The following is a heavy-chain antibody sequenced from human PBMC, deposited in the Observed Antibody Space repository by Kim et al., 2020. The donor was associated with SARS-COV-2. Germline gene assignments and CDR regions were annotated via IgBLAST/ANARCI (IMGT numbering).Heavy chain of an antibody. J-gene: IGHJ3*02. CDR3: ARAASGSYVDDFDI. Sequence: GGSLRLSCAASGFTFSSYAMHWVRQAPGKGLEWVAGISYDGSNKYYADSVKGRFTISRDNSKNTLYLQMNSLRAEDTAVYYCARAASGSYVDDFDIWGQGKMVTVSS. CDR1: GFTFSSYA. V-gene: IGHV3-30*04. D-gene: IGHD1-26*01. CDR2: ISYDGSNK.